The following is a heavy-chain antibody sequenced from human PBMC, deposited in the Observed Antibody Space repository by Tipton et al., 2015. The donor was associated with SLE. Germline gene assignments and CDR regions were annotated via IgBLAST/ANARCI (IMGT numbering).Heavy chain of an antibody. CDR3: ARLGPHSTYSSAWCVNY. J-gene: IGHJ4*02. V-gene: IGHV4-31*03. CDR2: IYYSGTT. Sequence: TLSLTCTVSGGSVSSGGFYWSWIRHHPGKGLEWIGYIYYSGTTYYNPSIKSRVAMSMDTSKNHFSLRVSSLTAADTAVYYCARLGPHSTYSSAWCVNYWGQGTLVTVSS. CDR1: GGSVSSGGFY. D-gene: IGHD6-19*01.